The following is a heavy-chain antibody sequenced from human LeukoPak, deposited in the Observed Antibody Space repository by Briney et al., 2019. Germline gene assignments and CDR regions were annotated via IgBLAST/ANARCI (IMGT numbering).Heavy chain of an antibody. CDR2: ISSSGSTI. CDR3: ARDSPSYYYGSGSYRAGVELFDY. D-gene: IGHD3-10*01. Sequence: GGSLRLSCAASGFTFSRYEMNWVRQAPGKGLEWVSYISSSGSTIYYADSVKGRFTISRDNAKNSLYLQMNSLRAEDTAVYYCARDSPSYYYGSGSYRAGVELFDYWGQGTLVTVSS. CDR1: GFTFSRYE. V-gene: IGHV3-48*03. J-gene: IGHJ4*02.